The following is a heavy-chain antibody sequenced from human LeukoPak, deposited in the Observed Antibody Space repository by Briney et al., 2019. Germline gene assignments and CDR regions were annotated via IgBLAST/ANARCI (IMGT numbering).Heavy chain of an antibody. D-gene: IGHD1-1*01. CDR3: ARGSEQGGTATTDY. CDR2: VYSGGST. J-gene: IGHJ4*02. Sequence: AGGSLRLSCAASGFTVSSNFMSWVRQAPGKGLEWVSAVYSGGSTYYADSVKGRFTISRDNSKNTLYLQMNSLRAEDTAVYYCARGSEQGGTATTDYWGQGTLVTVSS. CDR1: GFTVSSNF. V-gene: IGHV3-53*01.